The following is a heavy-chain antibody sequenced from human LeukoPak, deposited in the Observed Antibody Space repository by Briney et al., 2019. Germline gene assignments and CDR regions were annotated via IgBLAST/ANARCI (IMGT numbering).Heavy chain of an antibody. CDR3: ARTYCSTISCFGLYYYYGVDV. CDR1: GYSFTNYW. V-gene: IGHV5-51*01. Sequence: GESLKISCKGSGYSFTNYWIGWVRQMPGKGLEWMGIIYRADTDTRYSPSFQGQVTISVDKSISTAYLQWSSLKASDTAMYYCARTYCSTISCFGLYYYYGVDVWGQGTTVTVSS. CDR2: IYRADTDT. D-gene: IGHD2-2*01. J-gene: IGHJ6*02.